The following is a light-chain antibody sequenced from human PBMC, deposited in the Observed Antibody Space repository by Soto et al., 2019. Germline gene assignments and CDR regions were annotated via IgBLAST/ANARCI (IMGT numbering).Light chain of an antibody. Sequence: QSVLTQPPSVSGAPGQRVTISCTGSSSNIGAGYDVHWYQQLPGVAPKLLIYANSNRPSGVPDRFSGSKSGTSASLAITGLQAEDEADYYCQSYDSSLSGSDVFGTGTKLTVL. V-gene: IGLV1-40*01. CDR1: SSNIGAGYD. CDR2: ANS. J-gene: IGLJ1*01. CDR3: QSYDSSLSGSDV.